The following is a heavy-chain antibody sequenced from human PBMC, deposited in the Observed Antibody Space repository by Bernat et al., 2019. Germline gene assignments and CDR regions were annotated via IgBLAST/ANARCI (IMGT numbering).Heavy chain of an antibody. CDR2: ISSSSYI. D-gene: IGHD6-19*01. CDR1: GFTFSSYS. Sequence: EVQLVESGGGLVKPGGSLRLSCAASGFTFSSYSMNWVRQAPGKGLEWVSSISSSSYIYYADSVKGRFTISRDNSKNTLYLQMNSLRAEDTAVYYCAKDSSGWLYYFDYWGQGTLVTVSS. J-gene: IGHJ4*02. V-gene: IGHV3-21*04. CDR3: AKDSSGWLYYFDY.